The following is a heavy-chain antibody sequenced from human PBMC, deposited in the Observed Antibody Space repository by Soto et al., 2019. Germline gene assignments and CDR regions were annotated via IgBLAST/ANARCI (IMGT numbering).Heavy chain of an antibody. CDR2: IWYDGSNK. CDR1: GFMFSSHG. CDR3: ASGLALLDP. V-gene: IGHV3-33*01. Sequence: QVQLVESGGGVVQPGRSLRLSCAASGFMFSSHGMHWVRQAPGKGLEWVANIWYDGSNKYYADSVKGRFTVSRDNSKNTLYLQMNNVRAEDTAVYYWASGLALLDPWGQGTLVTVSS. J-gene: IGHJ5*02. D-gene: IGHD3-16*01.